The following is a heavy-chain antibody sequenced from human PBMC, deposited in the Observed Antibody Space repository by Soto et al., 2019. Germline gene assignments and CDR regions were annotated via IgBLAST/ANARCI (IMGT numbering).Heavy chain of an antibody. CDR2: ITFRGVT. CDR1: GDSLSGYA. J-gene: IGHJ5*02. CDR3: ARKLEASVRHVEWFSYKWFDP. D-gene: IGHD3-9*01. Sequence: PSETLSLTCDVHGDSLSGYAWSWIRQPPGKGLEWIGEITFRGVTNYHPSLKSRVSMSVDTSKNRIPLNVSSVTAADTALYFCARKLEASVRHVEWFSYKWFDPWGPGTLVTVAS. V-gene: IGHV4-34*01.